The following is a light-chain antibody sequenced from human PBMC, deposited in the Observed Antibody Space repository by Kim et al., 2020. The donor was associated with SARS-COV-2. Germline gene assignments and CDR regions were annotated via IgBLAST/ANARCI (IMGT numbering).Light chain of an antibody. V-gene: IGLV7-43*01. CDR2: NTD. J-gene: IGLJ1*01. CDR3: MIYYGGVYV. CDR1: TGAVTTDSS. Sequence: PGGTVTLTCASSTGAVTTDSSPNWFQQTPGQAPRALIYNTDERHSWTPARFSGSLLGGKAALTLSGVQPEDEAEYYCMIYYGGVYVFGTGTKVTVL.